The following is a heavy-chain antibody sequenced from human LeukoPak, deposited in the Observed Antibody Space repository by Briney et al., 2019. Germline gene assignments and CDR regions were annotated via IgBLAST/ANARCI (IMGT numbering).Heavy chain of an antibody. CDR2: IYYSGGT. Sequence: PSETLSLTCTVSGGSISSYYWSWIRQPPGKGLEWIGYIYYSGGTNYNPSLKSRVTISVDTSKNQFSLKLSSVTAADTAVYYCARETVTTVLDYWGQGTLVTVSS. CDR1: GGSISSYY. D-gene: IGHD4-17*01. V-gene: IGHV4-59*12. J-gene: IGHJ4*02. CDR3: ARETVTTVLDY.